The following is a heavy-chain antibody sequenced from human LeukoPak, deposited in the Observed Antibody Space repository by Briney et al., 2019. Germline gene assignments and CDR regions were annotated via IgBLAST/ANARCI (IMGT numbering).Heavy chain of an antibody. CDR2: IYTSGST. CDR1: GGSISSGSYY. CDR3: ARGTVSEPLLPPTFDY. V-gene: IGHV4-61*02. J-gene: IGHJ4*02. D-gene: IGHD1-14*01. Sequence: SQTLSLTCTVSGGSISSGSYYWSWIRQPAGKGLEWIGRIYTSGSTNYNPSLKSRVTLSVDTSKNQFSLKLSSVTAADTAVYYCARGTVSEPLLPPTFDYWGQGTLVTVSS.